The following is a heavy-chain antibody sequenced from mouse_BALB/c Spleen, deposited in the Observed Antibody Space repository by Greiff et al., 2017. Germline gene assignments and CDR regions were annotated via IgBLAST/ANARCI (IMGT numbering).Heavy chain of an antibody. CDR2: ISNLAYSI. CDR3: AREAYGNYRGGAMDY. J-gene: IGHJ4*01. V-gene: IGHV5-15*02. D-gene: IGHD2-1*01. Sequence: EVQVVESGGGLVQPGGSRKLSCAASGFTFSDYGMAWVRQAPGKGPEWVAFISNLAYSIYYADTVTGRFSISRENAKNTLYLEMSSLRSEDTAMYYCAREAYGNYRGGAMDYWGQGTSVTVSS. CDR1: GFTFSDYG.